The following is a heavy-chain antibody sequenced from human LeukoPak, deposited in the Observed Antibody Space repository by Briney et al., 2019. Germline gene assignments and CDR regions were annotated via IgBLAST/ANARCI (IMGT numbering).Heavy chain of an antibody. J-gene: IGHJ6*02. Sequence: PGGSLRLSCAASGFTFSSYAMSCVRQAPGKGLEWVSAISGSGGSTYYADSVKGRFTISRDNSKNTLYLQMNSLRAGDTAVYYCARGLSSFWPSPYYYGMDVWGQGTTVTVSS. CDR2: ISGSGGST. V-gene: IGHV3-23*01. D-gene: IGHD3-16*01. CDR1: GFTFSSYA. CDR3: ARGLSSFWPSPYYYGMDV.